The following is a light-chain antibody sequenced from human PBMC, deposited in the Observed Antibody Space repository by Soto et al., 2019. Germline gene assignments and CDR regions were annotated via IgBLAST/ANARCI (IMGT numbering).Light chain of an antibody. J-gene: IGLJ2*01. CDR1: SSDIGAYDY. V-gene: IGLV2-8*01. Sequence: QSALTQPPSASGSPGQSVTISCTGTSSDIGAYDYVSWYQQYPGKAPRLIIYEVRHRPSGVPDRFSGSKSGNTASLTVSGLQAEDEADYYCSSYAGNNNLGLFGGGTQRPS. CDR2: EVR. CDR3: SSYAGNNNLGL.